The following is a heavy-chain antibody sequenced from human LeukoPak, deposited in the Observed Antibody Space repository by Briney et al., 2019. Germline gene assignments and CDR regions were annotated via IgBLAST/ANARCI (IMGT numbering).Heavy chain of an antibody. CDR1: GYTFTSYA. J-gene: IGHJ6*02. CDR3: ARDESGYGVSYGMDV. V-gene: IGHV1-3*01. CDR2: INAGNGNT. Sequence: ASVKVSCKASGYTFTSYAMHWVRRAPGQRLEWMGWINAGNGNTKYSQKFQGRVTITRDTSASTAYMELSSLRSEDTAVYYCARDESGYGVSYGMDVWGQGTTVTVSS. D-gene: IGHD5-12*01.